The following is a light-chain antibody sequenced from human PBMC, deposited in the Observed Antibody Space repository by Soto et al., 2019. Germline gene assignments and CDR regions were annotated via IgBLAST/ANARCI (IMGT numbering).Light chain of an antibody. CDR1: SSNVGAYNL. V-gene: IGLV2-23*01. Sequence: QSALTQPASVSGSPGQSITISCTGTSSNVGAYNLVSWYQHHPGKAPKLMIYEDSERPSGVSNRFSGSKSGNTASLTISGLQAEDEADYYCCSFAGSTTPVVFGGGTKLTVL. CDR2: EDS. J-gene: IGLJ2*01. CDR3: CSFAGSTTPVV.